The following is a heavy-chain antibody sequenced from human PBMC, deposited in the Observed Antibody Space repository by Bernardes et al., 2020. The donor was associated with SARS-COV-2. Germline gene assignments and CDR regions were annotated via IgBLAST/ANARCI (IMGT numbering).Heavy chain of an antibody. V-gene: IGHV1-2*02. Sequence: SVKLSCKAYGYTCTDYYIFWVLEAPGQGLGCGGEIKSDSGGTIYAQKFQGRVTMTRDTSISTAYRELSRLRSDDTAMYSCALPPSNYDRYGMDVWGQGTTVPVSS. CDR1: GYTCTDYY. D-gene: IGHD3-22*01. CDR3: ALPPSNYDRYGMDV. CDR2: IKSDSGGT. J-gene: IGHJ6*02.